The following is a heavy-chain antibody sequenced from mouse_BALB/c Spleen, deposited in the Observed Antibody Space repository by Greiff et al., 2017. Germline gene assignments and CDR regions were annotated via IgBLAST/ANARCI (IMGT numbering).Heavy chain of an antibody. Sequence: EVKLVESGGGLLKPGGSLKLSFAASGFPFSGFPMSWVRQPPEKRLEWVATISSGGGNTYYPDSVKGRFTISRDNAKNNLYLQMSSLRSEDTAMYYCARGDYGSMDYWGQGTSVTVSS. J-gene: IGHJ4*01. CDR2: ISSGGGNT. D-gene: IGHD2-4*01. CDR1: GFPFSGFP. V-gene: IGHV5-9*03. CDR3: ARGDYGSMDY.